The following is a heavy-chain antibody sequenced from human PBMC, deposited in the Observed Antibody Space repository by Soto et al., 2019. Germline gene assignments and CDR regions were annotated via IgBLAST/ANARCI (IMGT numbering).Heavy chain of an antibody. V-gene: IGHV1-2*02. CDR3: ASHDPGARFDP. D-gene: IGHD1-1*01. CDR2: INPNNGAT. Sequence: QVQLVQSGAEVKKPGASVKVSCKAPRYIFTAYFMHWVRQAHGQGLEWMGWINPNNGATNYGLSFQGRVTMSRDTSISTAYMELSSRRSDETAVYYCASHDPGARFDPWGQGTLVIVSS. CDR1: RYIFTAYF. J-gene: IGHJ5*02.